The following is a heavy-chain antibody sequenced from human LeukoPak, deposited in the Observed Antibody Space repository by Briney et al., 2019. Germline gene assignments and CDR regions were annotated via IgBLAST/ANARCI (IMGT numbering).Heavy chain of an antibody. J-gene: IGHJ4*02. CDR1: GFTFDDYA. CDR3: AKDSAVEWELGYFDY. Sequence: GGSLRLSCAASGFTFDDYAMHWVRQAPGKGLEWVSGISWNSGSIGYADSVKGRFTISRDNAKNSLYLQMNSLRAEDTALYYCAKDSAVEWELGYFDYWGQGTLVTVSS. V-gene: IGHV3-9*01. D-gene: IGHD1-26*01. CDR2: ISWNSGSI.